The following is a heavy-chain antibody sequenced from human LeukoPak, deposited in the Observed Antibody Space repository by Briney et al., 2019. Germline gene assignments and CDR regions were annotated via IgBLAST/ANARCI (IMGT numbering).Heavy chain of an antibody. CDR1: GASTSAYY. CDR2: SYSGGNA. Sequence: SETLSLTCTVSGASTSAYYWSWIRQPPGKGLEWIGYSYSGGNANYNPPLKSRVTISIDTSENQFSLRLTSVTAADTAVYFCAHSKRGGGYYINAFAVWGQGALVTISS. D-gene: IGHD1-26*01. CDR3: AHSKRGGGYYINAFAV. V-gene: IGHV4-59*01. J-gene: IGHJ3*01.